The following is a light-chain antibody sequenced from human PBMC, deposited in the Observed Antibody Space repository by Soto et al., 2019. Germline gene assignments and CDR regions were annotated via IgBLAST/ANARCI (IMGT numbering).Light chain of an antibody. CDR1: QSVSRI. V-gene: IGKV3-15*01. J-gene: IGKJ1*01. CDR3: QHYNSYSEA. CDR2: GAS. Sequence: EIVMTQSPATRSVSPGERTTLSCRASQSVSRILAWYQQKPGQAPRLLIYGASTGATGIPVRFSGSGSGTEFTLTISSLQPDDFATYYCQHYNSYSEAFGQGTKVDIK.